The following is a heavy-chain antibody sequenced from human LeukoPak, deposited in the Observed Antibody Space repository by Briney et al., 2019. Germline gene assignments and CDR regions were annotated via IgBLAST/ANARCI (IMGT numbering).Heavy chain of an antibody. V-gene: IGHV1-18*01. CDR3: ARAVAVAGTYPDEY. D-gene: IGHD6-19*01. CDR1: GYTFTSYG. CDR2: ISAYNGNT. Sequence: ASVKVSYKASGYTFTSYGISWVRQAPGQGLEWMGWISAYNGNTNYAQKLQGRVTMTTDTSTSTAYMELRSLRSDDTAVYYCARAVAVAGTYPDEYWGQGTLVTVSS. J-gene: IGHJ4*02.